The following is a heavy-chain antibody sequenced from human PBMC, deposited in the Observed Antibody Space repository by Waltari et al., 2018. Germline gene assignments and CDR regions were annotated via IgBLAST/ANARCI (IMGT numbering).Heavy chain of an antibody. CDR2: INDSGST. CDR3: ASSYYDTSGYSPFDY. CDR1: GGTFNDHY. Sequence: QVQLQQWGAGLLKPSETLSLTCAVYGGTFNDHYWNWIRQPPGKGLEWIGQINDSGSTNYNPSLRSRVTISVDTSKNQFSLKLSSVTAADTAVYYCASSYYDTSGYSPFDYWGQGTLVTVSS. J-gene: IGHJ4*02. D-gene: IGHD3-22*01. V-gene: IGHV4-34*01.